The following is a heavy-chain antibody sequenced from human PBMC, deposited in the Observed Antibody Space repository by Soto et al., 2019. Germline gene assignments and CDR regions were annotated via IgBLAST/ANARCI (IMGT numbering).Heavy chain of an antibody. V-gene: IGHV4-59*01. J-gene: IGHJ4*02. CDR2: IYYSGST. CDR3: ARGLGLDY. D-gene: IGHD4-17*01. Sequence: QVQLQESGPGLVKPSETLSLTCTVSGGSISSYYWRWIRQPPGKGLEWIGYIYYSGSTNYNPSLKSRVTISVDTSKNQFSLKLTSVTAADTAVYYCARGLGLDYWGQGTLVTVSS. CDR1: GGSISSYY.